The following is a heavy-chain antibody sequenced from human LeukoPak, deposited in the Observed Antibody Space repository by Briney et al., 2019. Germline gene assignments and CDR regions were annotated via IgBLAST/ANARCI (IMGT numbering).Heavy chain of an antibody. CDR2: IIPMFDSR. J-gene: IGHJ5*02. V-gene: IGHV1-69*13. D-gene: IGHD4-23*01. Sequence: ASVQVSCKASGGTFTCNGYNWVREAPGQGLEWMGGIIPMFDSRSYAQKLQGRVTLTSDESRTTVYMELSNLTTEDTAIYYCAREANFGGNLNWLDPWGQGTLVTVSS. CDR3: AREANFGGNLNWLDP. CDR1: GGTFTCNG.